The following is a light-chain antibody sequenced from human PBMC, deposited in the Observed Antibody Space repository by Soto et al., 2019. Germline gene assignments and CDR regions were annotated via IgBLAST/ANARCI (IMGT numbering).Light chain of an antibody. CDR1: QSSSGW. V-gene: IGKV1-5*01. CDR2: EAS. Sequence: DIQLTQPPASLCASVGDSITLKCRSSQSSSGWLAWYQEKPGKAPKLLIYEASNLEGGVPSMFSGTGSGTDFTLTSSSLQPEDFATYYCQQYATYSQTFGQGTNVDIK. CDR3: QQYATYSQT. J-gene: IGKJ1*01.